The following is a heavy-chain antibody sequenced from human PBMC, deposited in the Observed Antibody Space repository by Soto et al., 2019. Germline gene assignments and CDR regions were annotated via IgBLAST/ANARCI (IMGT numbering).Heavy chain of an antibody. Sequence: QVPLVQSGAEVKKPGASVKVSCKASGYTFTSYDINWVRQATGQGLEWMGWMNPNSGNTGYAQKFQGRVTMTRNTSISTAYMELSSLRSEDTAEYYCAREHRHGVCFDYWGQGTLVTVSS. CDR1: GYTFTSYD. CDR2: MNPNSGNT. D-gene: IGHD4-17*01. CDR3: AREHRHGVCFDY. J-gene: IGHJ4*02. V-gene: IGHV1-8*01.